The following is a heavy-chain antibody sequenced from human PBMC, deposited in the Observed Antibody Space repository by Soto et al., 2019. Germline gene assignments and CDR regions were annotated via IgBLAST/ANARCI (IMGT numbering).Heavy chain of an antibody. J-gene: IGHJ5*02. Sequence: QTLSLTCAISGDSVSSNSAAWNWIRQSPSRGLEWLGRTYYRSKWYNDYAVSVKSRITINPDTSKNQFSLQLNSVTPEDTAVYYCARSPKVQLWLRLDPWGQGTLVTVSS. V-gene: IGHV6-1*01. D-gene: IGHD5-18*01. CDR2: TYYRSKWYN. CDR1: GDSVSSNSAA. CDR3: ARSPKVQLWLRLDP.